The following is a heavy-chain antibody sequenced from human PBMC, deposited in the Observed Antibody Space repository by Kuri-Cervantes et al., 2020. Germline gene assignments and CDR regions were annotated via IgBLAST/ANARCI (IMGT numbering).Heavy chain of an antibody. V-gene: IGHV4-38-2*01. Sequence: SETLSLTCAVSGYSISSGYYWGWIRQPPGKGLEWIGSIYHSGTTYYNPSLKSRVTISVDTSKNQFSLKLSSVTAADTAVYYCARGGYSSSSPYYYYMDVWGKGTTVTVSS. CDR1: GYSISSGYY. CDR3: ARGGYSSSSPYYYYMDV. CDR2: IYHSGTT. J-gene: IGHJ6*03. D-gene: IGHD6-6*01.